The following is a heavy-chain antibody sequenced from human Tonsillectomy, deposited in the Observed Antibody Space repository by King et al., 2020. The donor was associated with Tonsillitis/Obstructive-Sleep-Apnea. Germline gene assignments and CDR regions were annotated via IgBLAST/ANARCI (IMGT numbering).Heavy chain of an antibody. Sequence: VQLVESGGGVVQPGRSLRLSCAASGFTFSSYAMHWVRQAPGKGLEWVAVISYDGSNKYYADSVKGRFTISRDNSKNTLYLQMNSLRAEDTAVYSCARGVDFWSGYYYYYMDVWGKGTTVTVSS. CDR2: ISYDGSNK. CDR1: GFTFSSYA. D-gene: IGHD3-3*01. V-gene: IGHV3-30*01. CDR3: ARGVDFWSGYYYYYMDV. J-gene: IGHJ6*03.